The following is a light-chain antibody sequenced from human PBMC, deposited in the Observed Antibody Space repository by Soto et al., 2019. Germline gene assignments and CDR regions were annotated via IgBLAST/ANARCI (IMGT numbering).Light chain of an antibody. CDR1: SSDIGAYNY. CDR3: SSFTTRTTLGV. Sequence: QSVLTQPASVSVSPGQSITSSCTGTSSDIGAYNYVSWYQQHPGKAPKLVIYDVSNRPSGVSNRFSGSKSGNTASLTISGLQTEDEADYYCSSFTTRTTLGVFGTGTKVTVL. CDR2: DVS. V-gene: IGLV2-14*03. J-gene: IGLJ1*01.